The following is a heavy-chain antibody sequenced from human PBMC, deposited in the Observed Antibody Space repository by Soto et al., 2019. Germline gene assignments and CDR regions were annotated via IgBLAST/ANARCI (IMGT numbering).Heavy chain of an antibody. CDR2: IRSNAHGGTT. J-gene: IGHJ3*01. D-gene: IGHD1-26*01. CDR3: TGGRDL. Sequence: EVQLVESGGGLVKPGGSLRLSCVASGITFSDVWMSWVRQVPGKGLEWVGRIRSNAHGGTTETAAPVKGRFSITRDDSKDTLYLQMNSLNSEDTALYYGTGGRDLWGQGTMVTVSS. CDR1: GITFSDVW. V-gene: IGHV3-15*01.